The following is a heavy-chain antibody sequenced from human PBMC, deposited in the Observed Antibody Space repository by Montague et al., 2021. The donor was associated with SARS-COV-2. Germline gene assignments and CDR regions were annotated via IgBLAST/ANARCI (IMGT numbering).Heavy chain of an antibody. CDR3: ARGSGWMGNAFDN. CDR1: GGSISSYY. D-gene: IGHD6-19*01. V-gene: IGHV4-59*01. CDR2: IYYSGST. Sequence: ETLSLTCTVAGGSISSYYWGWIRQPPGKGLEWIGYIYYSGSTNXXPSRKGGVTISVDTSKNQFSLKLSSVTAADTAVYYCARGSGWMGNAFDNWGQGTMVTVSS. J-gene: IGHJ3*02.